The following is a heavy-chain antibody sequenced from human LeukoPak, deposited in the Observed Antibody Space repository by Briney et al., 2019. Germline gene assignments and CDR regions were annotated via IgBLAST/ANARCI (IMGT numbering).Heavy chain of an antibody. Sequence: PGGSLRLSCVASGFTFSSYEMNWVRQAPGKGLEWVSYISRSGSTMYYADSVKGRFTISRDNAKNSLYLQMNSLRAEDTAVYYCARDRGILDYWGQGTLVTVSS. CDR1: GFTFSSYE. CDR3: ARDRGILDY. J-gene: IGHJ4*02. CDR2: ISRSGSTM. V-gene: IGHV3-48*03. D-gene: IGHD3-16*01.